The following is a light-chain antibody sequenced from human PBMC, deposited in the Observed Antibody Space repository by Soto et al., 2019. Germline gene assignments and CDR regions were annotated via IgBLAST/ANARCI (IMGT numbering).Light chain of an antibody. CDR2: GAS. Sequence: EIGMTQSPATLSVSPGERATPSCRASQSVSSNLAWYQQKPGQAPRLLIYGASSRATGIPDRFSGSGSGTDFTLTISSLEPEDFAVYYCQQRSNWPITFGQGTRLEIK. J-gene: IGKJ5*01. CDR1: QSVSSN. CDR3: QQRSNWPIT. V-gene: IGKV3-11*01.